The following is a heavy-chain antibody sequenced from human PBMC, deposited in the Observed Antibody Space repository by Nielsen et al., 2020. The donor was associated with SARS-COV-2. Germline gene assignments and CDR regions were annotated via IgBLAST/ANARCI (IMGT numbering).Heavy chain of an antibody. J-gene: IGHJ4*02. CDR3: VRDSSVVIWSGYPVD. CDR2: MNPNSGNA. CDR1: GYTFTNYD. V-gene: IGHV1-8*01. Sequence: ASVKVSCKASGYTFTNYDINWVRQATGQGLEWMGWMNPNSGNAGYAQRFQGRVTMTRNASISTAYLELSSLRSEDTAVYYCVRDSSVVIWSGYPVDWGQGTLVTVSS. D-gene: IGHD3-3*01.